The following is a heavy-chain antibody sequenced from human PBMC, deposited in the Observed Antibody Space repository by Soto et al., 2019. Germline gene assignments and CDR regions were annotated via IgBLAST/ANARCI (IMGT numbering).Heavy chain of an antibody. CDR3: ARGGYSGYDTPYYFDY. Sequence: QVQLQESGPGLVKPSGTLSLTCAVSSGSISSSNWWRWVRQPPGKGLEWIGEIYHSGSTNYNPSLKSRVTRSVDKSKHQFSLKLSSVTAADTAVYYCARGGYSGYDTPYYFDYWGQGTLVTVSS. V-gene: IGHV4-4*02. CDR1: SGSISSSNW. CDR2: IYHSGST. J-gene: IGHJ4*02. D-gene: IGHD5-12*01.